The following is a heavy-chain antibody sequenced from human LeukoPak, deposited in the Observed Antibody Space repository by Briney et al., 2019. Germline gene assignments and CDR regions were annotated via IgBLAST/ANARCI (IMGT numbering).Heavy chain of an antibody. CDR2: ISSSSSYI. CDR3: ARDRGYGSGSYIFDY. J-gene: IGHJ4*02. Sequence: GGSLRLSCAASGFTFSSYSMNWVRQAPGKGRDWVSSISSSSSYIYYADSVKGRFTISRDNAKNSLYLQMNSLRAEDTAVYYCARDRGYGSGSYIFDYWGQGTLVTVSS. D-gene: IGHD3-10*01. V-gene: IGHV3-21*01. CDR1: GFTFSSYS.